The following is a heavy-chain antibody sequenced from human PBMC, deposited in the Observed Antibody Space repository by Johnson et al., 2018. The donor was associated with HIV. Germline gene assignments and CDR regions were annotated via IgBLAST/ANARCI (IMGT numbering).Heavy chain of an antibody. J-gene: IGHJ3*02. CDR3: AKELGIPSGWYRGAFDI. CDR1: GFTFSSYG. CDR2: ISYDGTNK. V-gene: IGHV3-30*18. D-gene: IGHD6-19*01. Sequence: QVQLVESGGGVVQPGRSLRLSCAASGFTFSSYGMHWVRQAPGKGLEWVAVISYDGTNKYYADSVKGRFTISRDNSKNTLYLQMNSLRAEDTAVYYCAKELGIPSGWYRGAFDIWGQGTMVTVSS.